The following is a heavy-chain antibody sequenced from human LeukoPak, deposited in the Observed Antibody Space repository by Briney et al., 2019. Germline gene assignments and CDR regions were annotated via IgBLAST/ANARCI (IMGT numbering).Heavy chain of an antibody. CDR3: ARGHRSSGWYLRGVADY. V-gene: IGHV4-39*01. Sequence: SQTLSLTCTVSGGSISSGSYYWGWIRQPPGKGLEWIGSIYYSGSTYYNPSLKSRVTISVDTSKNQFSLKLSSVTAGDTAVYYCARGHRSSGWYLRGVADYWGQGTLVTVSS. J-gene: IGHJ4*02. CDR1: GGSISSGSYY. CDR2: IYYSGST. D-gene: IGHD6-19*01.